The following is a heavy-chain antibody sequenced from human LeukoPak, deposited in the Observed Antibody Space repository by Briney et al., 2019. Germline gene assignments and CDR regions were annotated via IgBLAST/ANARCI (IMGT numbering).Heavy chain of an antibody. CDR2: VYYCGST. D-gene: IGHD6-13*01. Sequence: PSETLSLTCTVSGDSVTSFYWTWIRQPPGKGLEWIGYVYYCGSTSYSPSLKSRVTISIDTSKNQFSLKLRSVTAADTAVYYCARMGAAAGTDHWGQGTLVTVSS. CDR1: GDSVTSFY. J-gene: IGHJ5*02. V-gene: IGHV4-59*02. CDR3: ARMGAAAGTDH.